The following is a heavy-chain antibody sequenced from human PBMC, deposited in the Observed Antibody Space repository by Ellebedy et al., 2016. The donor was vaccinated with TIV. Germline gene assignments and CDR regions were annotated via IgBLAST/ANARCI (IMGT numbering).Heavy chain of an antibody. J-gene: IGHJ4*02. Sequence: GGSLRLSXAASGFTFSSYWMHWVRQAPGKGLVWVSRINTDGSSTIYADSVKGRFTISRDNAKNTLYLQMSSLRAEDTAVYYCRTGTASGVDYWGQGTLVTVSP. V-gene: IGHV3-74*01. D-gene: IGHD1-7*01. CDR1: GFTFSSYW. CDR2: INTDGSST. CDR3: RTGTASGVDY.